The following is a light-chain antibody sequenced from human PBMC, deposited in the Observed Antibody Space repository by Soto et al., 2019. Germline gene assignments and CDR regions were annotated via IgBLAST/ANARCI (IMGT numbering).Light chain of an antibody. CDR1: SRDVGDYNF. V-gene: IGLV2-14*01. CDR3: CSYTSSNTFYV. Sequence: QSALTQPASVSGSPGQSITISCTGTSRDVGDYNFVSWYQHHPGKVPKLIIYEVSNRPSGISNRFSGSKFGNTASLTISRLQSDDEAEYYCCSYTSSNTFYVFGSGTKLTVL. CDR2: EVS. J-gene: IGLJ1*01.